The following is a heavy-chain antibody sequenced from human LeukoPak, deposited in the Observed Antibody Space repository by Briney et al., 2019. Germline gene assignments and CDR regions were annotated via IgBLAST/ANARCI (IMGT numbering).Heavy chain of an antibody. D-gene: IGHD3-10*01. CDR3: ARSRRRAWFGELLSSPYGMDV. J-gene: IGHJ6*02. CDR1: GCTFSSYS. CDR2: ISSSSSTI. V-gene: IGHV3-48*01. Sequence: PGGSLRLSCAAAGCTFSSYSMNWVRQAPGKGLEWVSYISSSSSTIYYAASVKGRFTISRDNAKNSLYLQMNSLRAEDTAVYYCARSRRRAWFGELLSSPYGMDVWGQGTTVTVSS.